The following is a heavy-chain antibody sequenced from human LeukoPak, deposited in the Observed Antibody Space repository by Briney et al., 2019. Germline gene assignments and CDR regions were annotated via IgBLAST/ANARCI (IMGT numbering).Heavy chain of an antibody. CDR3: ARFLIYYDSSGSMYYFDY. D-gene: IGHD3-22*01. J-gene: IGHJ4*02. CDR1: GGSIFSSNSY. V-gene: IGHV4-39*01. Sequence: SETLSLTCTVSGGSIFSSNSYWGWIRQPPGKGLEWIGSIYYSGNTYYNASLKSRVTISVDTSKNQFSLKLSSVTAADTAVYYCARFLIYYDSSGSMYYFDYWGQGTLVTVSS. CDR2: IYYSGNT.